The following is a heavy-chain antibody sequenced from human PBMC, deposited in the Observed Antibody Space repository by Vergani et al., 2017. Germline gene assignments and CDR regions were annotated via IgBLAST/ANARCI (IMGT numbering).Heavy chain of an antibody. Sequence: EVALVPSGPEMRTPGESLKISCKGSEYSFGNYWIGWVRQMPGKGLEWMVIIYPADSDTRYSPSFQGQVTISADKSISTAFLQWDSLKASDTALYYCAGHTPYTDPWGQGTLVTVSS. V-gene: IGHV5-51*01. J-gene: IGHJ5*02. CDR3: AGHTPYTDP. CDR1: EYSFGNYW. CDR2: IYPADSDT.